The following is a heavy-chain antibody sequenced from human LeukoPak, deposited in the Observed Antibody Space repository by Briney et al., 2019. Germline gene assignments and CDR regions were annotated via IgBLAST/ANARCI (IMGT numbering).Heavy chain of an antibody. J-gene: IGHJ4*02. CDR2: IIPIFGTA. CDR3: ARDRNGAFDY. D-gene: IGHD2-8*01. V-gene: IGHV1-69*13. Sequence: SVKVSCKASGGTFSSYAISWVRQAPGQGLEWMGGIIPIFGTANYARKFQGRVTITADESTSTAYMKLSSLRSEDTAVYYCARDRNGAFDYWGQGTLVTVSS. CDR1: GGTFSSYA.